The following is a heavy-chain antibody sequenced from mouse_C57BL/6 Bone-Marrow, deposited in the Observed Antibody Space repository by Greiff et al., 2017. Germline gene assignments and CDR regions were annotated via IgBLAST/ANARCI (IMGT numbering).Heavy chain of an antibody. CDR1: GFTFSGYG. D-gene: IGHD2-4*01. J-gene: IGHJ4*01. V-gene: IGHV5-17*01. Sequence: EVKLVESGGGLVKPGGSLKLSCAASGFTFSGYGMHWVRQAPEKGLEWVAYISSGSSTIYYADTVKGRFTISRDNAKNTLFLQMTSLRSEDTAMYYCARGLRRYAMDYWGQGTSVTVSS. CDR2: ISSGSSTI. CDR3: ARGLRRYAMDY.